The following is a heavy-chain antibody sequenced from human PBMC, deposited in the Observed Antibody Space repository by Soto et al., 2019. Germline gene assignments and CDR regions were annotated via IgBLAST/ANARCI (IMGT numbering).Heavy chain of an antibody. CDR1: GGSISSGGYS. CDR3: ARAYYDTSGYSLDP. Sequence: SETLSLTCAVSGGSISSGGYSWSWIRQPPGKGLEWIGYIYHSDSINYNPSLKSRVIISDDTSKNQFSLRLSSVTAADTAVYYCARAYYDTSGYSLDPWGQGILVTVSS. D-gene: IGHD3-22*01. V-gene: IGHV4-61*08. J-gene: IGHJ5*02. CDR2: IYHSDSI.